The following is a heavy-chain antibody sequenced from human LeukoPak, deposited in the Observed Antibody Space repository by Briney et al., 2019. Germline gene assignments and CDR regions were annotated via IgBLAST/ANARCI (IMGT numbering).Heavy chain of an antibody. J-gene: IGHJ5*02. CDR2: ISAYNGNT. V-gene: IGHV1-18*01. CDR1: GGTFSSYA. CDR3: ARGGAARSRRTPDNWFDP. D-gene: IGHD6-6*01. Sequence: ASVKVSCKASGGTFSSYAISWVRQAPGQGLEWMGWISAYNGNTNYAQKLQGRVTMTTDTSTSTAYMELRSLRSDDTAVYYCARGGAARSRRTPDNWFDPWGQGTLVTVSS.